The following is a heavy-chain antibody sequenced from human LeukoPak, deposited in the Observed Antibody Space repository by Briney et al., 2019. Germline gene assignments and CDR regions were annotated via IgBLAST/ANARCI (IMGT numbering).Heavy chain of an antibody. D-gene: IGHD6-13*01. V-gene: IGHV3-23*01. Sequence: GGSLRLSCAASGFIFDDFGMGWVRQVPGKGLEWVSAISGSGGSTYYADSVKGRFTISRDNSKNTLYLQMNSLRAEDTAVYYCAKGLFIAAAGSIDYWGQGTLVTASS. CDR1: GFIFDDFG. CDR2: ISGSGGST. CDR3: AKGLFIAAAGSIDY. J-gene: IGHJ4*02.